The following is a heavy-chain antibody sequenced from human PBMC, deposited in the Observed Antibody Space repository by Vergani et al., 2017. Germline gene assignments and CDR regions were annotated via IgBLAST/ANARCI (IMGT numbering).Heavy chain of an antibody. CDR1: AGTFRSDG. CDR3: ARGYITMVRGDAFDI. CDR2: IIPVFGGA. J-gene: IGHJ3*02. V-gene: IGHV1-69*12. D-gene: IGHD3-10*01. Sequence: QVHLEQSGAEAKKPGSAVTVSCTAPAGTFRSDGLSWVRQAPGQGLEWVGDIIPVFGGANYAQKFRDRVTMTADESTNTAYMQLRSLTSEDTAIYYCARGYITMVRGDAFDIWGQGTMVTVSS.